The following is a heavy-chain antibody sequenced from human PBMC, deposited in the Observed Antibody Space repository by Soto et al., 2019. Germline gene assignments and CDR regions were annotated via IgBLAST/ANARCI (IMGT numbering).Heavy chain of an antibody. D-gene: IGHD4-17*01. CDR3: ARDLKCGHGAY. J-gene: IGHJ4*02. V-gene: IGHV4-4*07. CDR1: AGSISSYY. CDR2: IYTSGST. Sequence: SETLSLPCTVSAGSISSYYWTWFRQPSGKGLEWIGRIYTSGSTNYNTSLTSRVTMSVDTSKNQFSLKLSSVTAAATALCYCARDLKCGHGAYWGQGSRVTFSS.